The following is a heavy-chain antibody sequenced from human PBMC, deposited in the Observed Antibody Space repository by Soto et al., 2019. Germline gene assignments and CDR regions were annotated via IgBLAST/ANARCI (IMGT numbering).Heavy chain of an antibody. Sequence: PSETLSLTCTVSGGSISSYYWSWIRQPPGKGLEWIGYIYYSGSTNYNPSLKSRVTISVDTSKNQFSLKLSSVTAADTAVNYCARGYRQYDFWSGYWDYFDYWGQGTLVTVSS. D-gene: IGHD3-3*01. CDR2: IYYSGST. CDR1: GGSISSYY. J-gene: IGHJ4*02. CDR3: ARGYRQYDFWSGYWDYFDY. V-gene: IGHV4-59*01.